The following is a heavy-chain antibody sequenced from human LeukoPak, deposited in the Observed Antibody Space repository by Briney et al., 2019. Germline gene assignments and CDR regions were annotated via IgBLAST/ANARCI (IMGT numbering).Heavy chain of an antibody. CDR1: GFTLSDYY. Sequence: PGGFLRLFCASSGFTLSDYYMSWIRPAPGKGLEWVSHISGSSTYTNYADSVKGRFTISRDNANNSLYLQMNSLTAEDTAVFYCARVGSRGYYFDYWGQGTLVSVSS. CDR2: ISGSSTYT. CDR3: ARVGSRGYYFDY. J-gene: IGHJ4*02. V-gene: IGHV3-11*06. D-gene: IGHD1-26*01.